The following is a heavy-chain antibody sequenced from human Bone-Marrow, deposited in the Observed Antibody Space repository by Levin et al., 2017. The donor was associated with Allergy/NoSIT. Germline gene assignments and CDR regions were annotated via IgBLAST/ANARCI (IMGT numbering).Heavy chain of an antibody. Sequence: GGSLRLSCAASGFTFNDYDMYWVRQAPGQGLQWVSGITWNSDDIAYADSVKGRFTISRDNAKNYLYLEMNSLTDEDTASYYCAKMGLRGCRHGMDVWGQGTTVTVSS. D-gene: IGHD6-19*01. J-gene: IGHJ6*02. V-gene: IGHV3-9*01. CDR2: ITWNSDDI. CDR1: GFTFNDYD. CDR3: AKMGLRGCRHGMDV.